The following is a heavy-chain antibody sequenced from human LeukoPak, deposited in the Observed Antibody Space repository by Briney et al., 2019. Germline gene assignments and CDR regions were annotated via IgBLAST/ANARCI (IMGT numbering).Heavy chain of an antibody. Sequence: GGSLRLSCAASGFAFSSYWMSWVRQAPGKGLEWVANIKQDGSEKYYVDSVKGRFTISRDNAKNSLYLQMNSLRAEDTAVYYCARAVTYYYDGSGAGYWGQGTLVTVSS. CDR1: GFAFSSYW. CDR3: ARAVTYYYDGSGAGY. V-gene: IGHV3-7*01. CDR2: IKQDGSEK. D-gene: IGHD3-22*01. J-gene: IGHJ4*02.